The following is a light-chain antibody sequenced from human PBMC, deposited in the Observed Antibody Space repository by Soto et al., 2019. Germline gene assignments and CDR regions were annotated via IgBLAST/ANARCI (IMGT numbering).Light chain of an antibody. CDR1: QSISTY. J-gene: IGKJ4*01. CDR3: QQSDSNIPT. V-gene: IGKV1-39*01. CDR2: AAS. Sequence: DIQMTQSPSSLSASVGDRVTITCRASQSISTYLNWYQQKPGKATKLLIYAASSLQSGVPSRFSGSKSGTDFTLTIGSLQPEDFATYYCQQSDSNIPTFGGGTKVEIK.